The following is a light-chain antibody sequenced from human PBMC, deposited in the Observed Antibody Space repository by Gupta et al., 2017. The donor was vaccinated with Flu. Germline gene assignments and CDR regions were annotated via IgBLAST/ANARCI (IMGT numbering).Light chain of an antibody. CDR1: QSISNL. CDR2: GPS. CDR3: QQYYSRPPYT. V-gene: IGKV3-15*01. Sequence: EIVLKQSPATLSVSPGERVTLSCRASQSISNLLAWYQQKPGQPPRLLIYGPSTRGTGIPARFSVSGSGTDFTLTISSLQSEDFAVYYCQQYYSRPPYTFGQGTKLEIK. J-gene: IGKJ2*01.